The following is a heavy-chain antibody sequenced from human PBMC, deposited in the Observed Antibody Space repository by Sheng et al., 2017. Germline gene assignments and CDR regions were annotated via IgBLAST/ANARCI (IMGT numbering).Heavy chain of an antibody. D-gene: IGHD6-19*01. CDR3: ARVIAGYSSGLGACDI. V-gene: IGHV4-39*07. CDR2: IYYGGNT. CDR1: GGSISSSLYY. Sequence: QVQLQESGPGLVKPSETLSLTCAVSGGSISSSLYYWGWIRQPPGKGLEWMGTIYYGGNTYYSPSLRSRVTLSVDTSKNQFSLRLTYVTAADTAVYYCARVIAGYSSGLGACDIWGQGTRVTVSS. J-gene: IGHJ3*02.